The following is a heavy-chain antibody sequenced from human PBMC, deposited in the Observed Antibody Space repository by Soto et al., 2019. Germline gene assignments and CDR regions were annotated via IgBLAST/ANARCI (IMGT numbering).Heavy chain of an antibody. CDR2: ISGGGSST. CDR1: GFTFSNSA. Sequence: SLRLSCAASGFTFSNSAMSWVRQAPGKGLEWVSSISGGGSSTYYADSVKGRFTMSRDNSKNTLYLQMNSLRAEDTAVYYCAKVPAYDYVWGTYYYFDYWGLGALVTVSS. J-gene: IGHJ4*02. V-gene: IGHV3-23*01. CDR3: AKVPAYDYVWGTYYYFDY. D-gene: IGHD3-16*01.